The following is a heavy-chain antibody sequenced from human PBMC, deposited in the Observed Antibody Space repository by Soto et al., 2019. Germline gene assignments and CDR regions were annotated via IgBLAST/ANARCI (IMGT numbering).Heavy chain of an antibody. Sequence: EVQLVESGGGLVKPGGSLRLSCAASGFIFSTYSMNWVRQAPGKGLEWVSSISSTSSSTYYADSVKGRFTISRDNAKNSLYLQMNSLRGEDTAVYYCARDGAGNSWGQGTLVTVSS. CDR1: GFIFSTYS. V-gene: IGHV3-21*01. CDR2: ISSTSSST. D-gene: IGHD3-16*01. CDR3: ARDGAGNS. J-gene: IGHJ4*02.